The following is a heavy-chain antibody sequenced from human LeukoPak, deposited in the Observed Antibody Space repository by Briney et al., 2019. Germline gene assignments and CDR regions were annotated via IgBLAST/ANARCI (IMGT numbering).Heavy chain of an antibody. D-gene: IGHD2-2*01. CDR1: GFTFSSYA. CDR2: ISGSGGST. Sequence: HAGGSLRLSCAASGFTFSSYAMSWVRQAPGKGLEWVSAISGSGGSTYYADSVKGRFTVSRDNAKNSLYLQMNSLRAEDTAVYYCASSCSSTSCYHKYNWFDPWGQGTLVTVSS. J-gene: IGHJ5*02. V-gene: IGHV3-23*01. CDR3: ASSCSSTSCYHKYNWFDP.